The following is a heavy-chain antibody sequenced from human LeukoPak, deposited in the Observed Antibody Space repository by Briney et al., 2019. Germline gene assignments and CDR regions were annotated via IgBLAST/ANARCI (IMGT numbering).Heavy chain of an antibody. D-gene: IGHD2-2*01. CDR3: ARGAQLLWGAFDY. J-gene: IGHJ4*02. V-gene: IGHV3-49*05. CDR2: IRSKAYGGTT. Sequence: KSGGSLRLSCTASGFTFGDYAMSWLRQAPGKGLEWVGFIRSKAYGGTTEYAASVKGRFTISRDDSKSIAYLQMNSLRAEDTAVYYCARGAQLLWGAFDYWGQGTLVTVSS. CDR1: GFTFGDYA.